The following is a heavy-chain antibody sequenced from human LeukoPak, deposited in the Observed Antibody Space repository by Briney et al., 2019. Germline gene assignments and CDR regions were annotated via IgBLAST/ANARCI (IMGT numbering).Heavy chain of an antibody. CDR2: IYWDDDE. CDR1: GFSLSTSGVG. J-gene: IGHJ1*01. D-gene: IGHD2-21*02. CDR3: ARRLVTATRAEYFQH. V-gene: IGHV2-5*02. Sequence: SGPTLVKPTQTLTLTCTFSGFSLSTSGVGVGWVRQPPGKALEWLALIYWDDDERYSPSLKSRLTITKDTSKNQVVLTMTNMDPVDTATYYCARRLVTATRAEYFQHWGQGTLVTVSS.